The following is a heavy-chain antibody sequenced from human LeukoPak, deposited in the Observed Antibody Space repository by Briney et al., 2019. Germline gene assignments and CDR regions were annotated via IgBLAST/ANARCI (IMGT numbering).Heavy chain of an antibody. CDR2: IDPSDSYS. Sequence: HGESLKISCKGSGYSFTSYWISWVRQMPGKGLEWMGRIDPSDSYSNYSPSFQGHVAISADKSISTAYLQWSSLKASDTAMYYCARYDISAYRDDYWGQGTLVTVYS. J-gene: IGHJ4*02. CDR3: ARYDISAYRDDY. D-gene: IGHD3-22*01. V-gene: IGHV5-10-1*01. CDR1: GYSFTSYW.